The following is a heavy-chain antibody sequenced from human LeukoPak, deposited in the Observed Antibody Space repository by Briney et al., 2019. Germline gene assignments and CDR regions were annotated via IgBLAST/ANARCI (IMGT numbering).Heavy chain of an antibody. J-gene: IGHJ6*02. D-gene: IGHD3-10*01. CDR2: ISSSSSTI. V-gene: IGHV3-48*04. CDR3: ASNKVRGVIILGYYYGMDV. Sequence: QPGGSLRLSCAASGFTFSSYSMNWVRQAPGKGLEWVSYISSSSSTIYYADSVKGRFTISRDNAKNSLYLQMNSLRAEDTAVYYCASNKVRGVIILGYYYGMDVWGQGTTVTVSS. CDR1: GFTFSSYS.